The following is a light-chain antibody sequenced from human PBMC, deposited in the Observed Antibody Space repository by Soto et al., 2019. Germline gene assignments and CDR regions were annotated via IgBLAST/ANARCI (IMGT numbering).Light chain of an antibody. Sequence: QAVVTQSPSASAPLGASVKLTCTPSSGHSSSAIAWHQQQPEKGPRYLMKVNSDGSHKKGDGIPDRFSGSSSGAERYLTISGLQSEDEGDYYCQTWGAGIQWVFGGGTKLTVL. CDR1: SGHSSSA. CDR3: QTWGAGIQWV. CDR2: VNSDGSH. J-gene: IGLJ3*02. V-gene: IGLV4-69*01.